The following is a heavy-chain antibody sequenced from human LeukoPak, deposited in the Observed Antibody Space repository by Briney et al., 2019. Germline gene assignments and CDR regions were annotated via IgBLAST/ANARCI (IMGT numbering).Heavy chain of an antibody. CDR2: IYTSGST. V-gene: IGHV4-4*07. J-gene: IGHJ6*02. D-gene: IGHD3-10*01. CDR1: GGSISSYY. CDR3: ARGGGRFGELSYYYYYGMDV. Sequence: SSETLSLTCTVSGGSISSYYWSWIRQPAGKGLEWIGRIYTSGSTNYNPSLKSRVTMSVDTSKNQFSLKLSSVTAADTAVYYCARGGGRFGELSYYYYYGMDVWGQGTTVTVSS.